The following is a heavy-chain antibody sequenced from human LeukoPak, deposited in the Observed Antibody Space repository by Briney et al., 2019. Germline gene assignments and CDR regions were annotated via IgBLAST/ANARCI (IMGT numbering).Heavy chain of an antibody. D-gene: IGHD2-15*01. V-gene: IGHV5-51*01. CDR3: ARQLESGGGAFDS. CDR1: GYSFTSYW. CDR2: IYPGDSDT. J-gene: IGHJ3*02. Sequence: GGSLKISCNGSGYSFTSYWIGWVRQMPGKGREWMGIIYPGDSDTRYSPSFQGQVTISADKSISTAYLQWSSVKASDTAMYYCARQLESGGGAFDSWGQGTMVTVSS.